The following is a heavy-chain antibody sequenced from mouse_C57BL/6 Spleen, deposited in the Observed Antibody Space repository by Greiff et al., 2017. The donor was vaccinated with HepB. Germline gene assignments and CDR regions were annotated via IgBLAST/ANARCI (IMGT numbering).Heavy chain of an antibody. CDR2: ISDGGSYT. J-gene: IGHJ1*03. CDR1: GFTFSSYA. V-gene: IGHV5-4*03. D-gene: IGHD1-1*01. CDR3: SRAHYYGSSPYWYFEV. Sequence: EVKLVESGGGLVKPGGSLKLSCAASGFTFSSYAMSWVRQTPEKRLEWVATISDGGSYTYYPDNVKGRYTISRDNAKNNLYLQMSQLKSEDTAIYYCSRAHYYGSSPYWYFEVWGTGTTVTVSS.